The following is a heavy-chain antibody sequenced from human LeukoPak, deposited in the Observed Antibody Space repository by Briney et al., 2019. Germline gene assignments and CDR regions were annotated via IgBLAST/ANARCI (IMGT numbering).Heavy chain of an antibody. Sequence: GGSLRLSCAVSVFSVNDNYMSWVREAPGKGLQGISVMFPDGRTYYADSVEGRFTIDRNLARNTLLLQMHSLRADDTSVHYRARKNPVYGDYDYWGQGTLVTVSS. CDR3: ARKNPVYGDYDY. CDR1: VFSVNDNY. V-gene: IGHV3-53*01. CDR2: MFPDGRT. J-gene: IGHJ4*02. D-gene: IGHD4-17*01.